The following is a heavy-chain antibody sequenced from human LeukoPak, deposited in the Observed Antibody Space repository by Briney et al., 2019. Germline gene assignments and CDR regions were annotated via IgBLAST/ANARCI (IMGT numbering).Heavy chain of an antibody. D-gene: IGHD3-16*01. CDR2: IWYDGSNK. Sequence: PGGSLRLSCAASGFTFSSYGMHWVRQAPGKGLEWVAVIWYDGSNKYYADSVKGRFTISRDNAKKSLYLQMNSLRAEDTAVYYCARGFDGVQAFDIWGQGTMVTVSS. J-gene: IGHJ3*02. V-gene: IGHV3-33*01. CDR3: ARGFDGVQAFDI. CDR1: GFTFSSYG.